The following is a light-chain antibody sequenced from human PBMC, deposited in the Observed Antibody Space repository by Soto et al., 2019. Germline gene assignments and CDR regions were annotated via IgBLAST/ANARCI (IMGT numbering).Light chain of an antibody. J-gene: IGKJ2*01. CDR2: GAS. Sequence: EIVMTQSPATLSVSPGERATLSCRASQSVSSNLAWYQQKPGQAPRLLIYGASTRATGIPARFSVRGSGTEFTLTISSLQSEDFAVYYCQQYNNWPLYTFGQGTKLEIK. V-gene: IGKV3-15*01. CDR3: QQYNNWPLYT. CDR1: QSVSSN.